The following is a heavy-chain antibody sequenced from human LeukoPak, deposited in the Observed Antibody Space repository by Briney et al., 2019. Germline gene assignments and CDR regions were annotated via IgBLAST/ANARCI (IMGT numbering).Heavy chain of an antibody. CDR1: GGSISSSSYY. CDR2: IYYSGST. V-gene: IGHV4-39*07. CDR3: ARVGQLLWFGATYQYYFDY. J-gene: IGHJ4*02. D-gene: IGHD3-10*01. Sequence: PSETLSLTCTVSGGSISSSSYYWGWIRQPPGKGLEWIGSIYYSGSTYYNPSLKSRVTISVDTSKNQFSLKLSSVTAADTAVYYCARVGQLLWFGATYQYYFDYWGQGTLVTVSS.